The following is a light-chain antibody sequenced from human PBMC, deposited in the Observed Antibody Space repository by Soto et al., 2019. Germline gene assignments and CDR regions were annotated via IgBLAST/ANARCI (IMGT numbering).Light chain of an antibody. Sequence: DIVMTQSPLSLPVTPGEPASIACKSSQSLLHSNGKNYLDWYLQKPGQSPQILIYLGSNRASGVPDRFSGSGSGTDFTLRISTVEAEDVGVYYCMQALQTPMYTFGQGTRLELK. CDR1: QSLLHSNGKNY. CDR3: MQALQTPMYT. V-gene: IGKV2-28*01. CDR2: LGS. J-gene: IGKJ2*01.